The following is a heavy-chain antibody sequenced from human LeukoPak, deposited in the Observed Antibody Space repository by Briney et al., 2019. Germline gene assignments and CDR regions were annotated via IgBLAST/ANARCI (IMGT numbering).Heavy chain of an antibody. J-gene: IGHJ5*02. CDR3: ARDRRYYYDSSGLNWFDP. Sequence: ASVKVSCKASGYTFTGYYMHWVRQAPGQGLEWMGWINPNSGGTKYAQKFQGRVTMTRDTSITTAYMELSRLRSDDTALYYCARDRRYYYDSSGLNWFDPWGQGTLVTVSS. V-gene: IGHV1-2*02. CDR2: INPNSGGT. CDR1: GYTFTGYY. D-gene: IGHD3-22*01.